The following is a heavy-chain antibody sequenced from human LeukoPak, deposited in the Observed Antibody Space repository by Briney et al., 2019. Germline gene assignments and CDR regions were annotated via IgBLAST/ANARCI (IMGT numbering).Heavy chain of an antibody. V-gene: IGHV4-39*01. CDR3: ARQGIVGAAQGLFDY. CDR2: IYYSGST. Sequence: SETLSLTCTVSGGSISSSSYYWGWIRQPPGKGLEWIGSIYYSGSTYYNPSLKSRVTISVDTSKNQFSLKLSSVTAADTAVYHCARQGIVGAAQGLFDYWGQGTLVTVSS. D-gene: IGHD1-26*01. CDR1: GGSISSSSYY. J-gene: IGHJ4*02.